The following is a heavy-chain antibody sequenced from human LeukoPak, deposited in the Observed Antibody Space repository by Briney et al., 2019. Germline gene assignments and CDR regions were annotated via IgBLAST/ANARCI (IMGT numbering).Heavy chain of an antibody. D-gene: IGHD6-13*01. J-gene: IGHJ4*02. CDR3: AKEAPPRYGSSLFGTRYFDY. Sequence: PGGSLRLSCAASGFTFDDYAMHWVRQAPGKGLEWVSGISWNSGSIGYADSVKGRFTISRDNAKNSLYLQMNSLRAEDAALYYCAKEAPPRYGSSLFGTRYFDYGGQGTLDT. V-gene: IGHV3-9*01. CDR2: ISWNSGSI. CDR1: GFTFDDYA.